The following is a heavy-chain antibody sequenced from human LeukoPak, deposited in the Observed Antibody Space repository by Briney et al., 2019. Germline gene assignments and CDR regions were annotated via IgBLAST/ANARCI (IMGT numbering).Heavy chain of an antibody. CDR3: TRGPQGRDCYTIDY. V-gene: IGHV4-4*07. J-gene: IGHJ4*02. CDR2: IYTSGSTRST. D-gene: IGHD5-24*01. CDR1: GGSISSNY. Sequence: PSETLSLTCTVSGGSISSNYWSWIRQPAGKGLEWIGRIYTSGSTRSTNYSASLKSRVTMSVDTSKNQFSLKLSSVTAADTAVYYCTRGPQGRDCYTIDYWGQGTPVTVSS.